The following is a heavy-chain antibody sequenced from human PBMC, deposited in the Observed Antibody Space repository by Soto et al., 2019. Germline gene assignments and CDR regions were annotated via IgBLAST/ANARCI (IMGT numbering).Heavy chain of an antibody. D-gene: IGHD3-22*01. CDR1: GLTFSNAW. CDR2: IKSKTDCGTT. J-gene: IGHJ4*02. CDR3: TTGNYYDSSGYFRFDY. V-gene: IGHV3-15*07. Sequence: GGSLRLSCAASGLTFSNAWMNWVRQAPGKGLEWVGRIKSKTDCGTTDYAAPVKGRFTISRDDLKNTLYLQMNSLKTEDTAVYYCTTGNYYDSSGYFRFDYWGQGTLVTVSS.